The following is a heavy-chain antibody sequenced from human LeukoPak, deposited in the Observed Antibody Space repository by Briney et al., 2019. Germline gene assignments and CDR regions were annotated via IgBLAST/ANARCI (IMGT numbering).Heavy chain of an antibody. D-gene: IGHD4-17*01. Sequence: SVKVSCKASGGTFSSYAISWVRQAPGQGLEWMGRIIPIFGTANHEQKFQGRVTITTDESTSTAYMELSSLRSEDTAVYYCARGADDYGDYWNWFDPWGQGTLVTVSS. CDR3: ARGADDYGDYWNWFDP. CDR2: IIPIFGTA. V-gene: IGHV1-69*05. CDR1: GGTFSSYA. J-gene: IGHJ5*02.